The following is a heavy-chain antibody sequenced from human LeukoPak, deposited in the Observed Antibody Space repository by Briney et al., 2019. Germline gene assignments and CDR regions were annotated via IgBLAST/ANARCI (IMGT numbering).Heavy chain of an antibody. Sequence: ASVKVSCKAPGGTFSSYAISWVRQAPGQGLEWMGGIIPIFGTANYAQKFQGRVTITTDESTSTAYMELSSLRSEDTAVYYCARGSSDTAMAPFDYWGQGTLVTVSS. D-gene: IGHD5-18*01. V-gene: IGHV1-69*05. J-gene: IGHJ4*02. CDR2: IIPIFGTA. CDR3: ARGSSDTAMAPFDY. CDR1: GGTFSSYA.